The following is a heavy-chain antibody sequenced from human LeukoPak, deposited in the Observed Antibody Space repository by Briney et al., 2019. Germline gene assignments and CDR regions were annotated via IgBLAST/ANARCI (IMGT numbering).Heavy chain of an antibody. CDR1: GGSFSGYY. CDR3: ARAPRPSAAAGTYRLYIWFDP. Sequence: SETLSLTCAVYGGSFSGYYWSWIRQPPGQGLEWIGEINHSGSTNYNPSLKSRVTISVDTSKNQFSLKLSSVTAADTAVYYCARAPRPSAAAGTYRLYIWFDPWGQGTLVTVSS. CDR2: INHSGST. D-gene: IGHD6-13*01. V-gene: IGHV4-34*01. J-gene: IGHJ5*02.